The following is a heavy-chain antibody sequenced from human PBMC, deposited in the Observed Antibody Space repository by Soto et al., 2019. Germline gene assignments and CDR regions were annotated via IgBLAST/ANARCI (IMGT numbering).Heavy chain of an antibody. CDR3: ARFYGLDAFDF. CDR2: IYYSGNT. D-gene: IGHD4-17*01. Sequence: PSETLSLTCTVSGGSITRSTYYWGRIRQPPGKGLEWIGNIYYSGNTYYNPSLQSRVTISVDTSKNQFSLKLSSVTAADTAVYYCARFYGLDAFDFWGQGTMVTVSS. J-gene: IGHJ3*01. CDR1: GGSITRSTYY. V-gene: IGHV4-39*01.